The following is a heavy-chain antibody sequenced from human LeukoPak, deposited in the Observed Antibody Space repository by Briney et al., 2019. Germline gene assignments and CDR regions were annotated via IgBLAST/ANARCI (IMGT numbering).Heavy chain of an antibody. CDR1: GFTFSSYA. Sequence: GGSLRLSCAACGFTFSSYAMSWVRQAPGKGLEWVSAISGSGGSTYYADSVKGRFTISRDNSKNTLYLQMNSLRAEDTAIYYCAKDLAYDSSDYHVIFDCWGQGTLVTVSS. J-gene: IGHJ4*02. CDR2: ISGSGGST. D-gene: IGHD3-22*01. V-gene: IGHV3-23*01. CDR3: AKDLAYDSSDYHVIFDC.